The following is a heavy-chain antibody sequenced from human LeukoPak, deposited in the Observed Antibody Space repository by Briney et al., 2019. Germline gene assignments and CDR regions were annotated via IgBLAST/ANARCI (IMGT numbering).Heavy chain of an antibody. J-gene: IGHJ2*01. D-gene: IGHD3-9*01. CDR2: ISYDGSNK. V-gene: IGHV3-30*04. CDR1: GFTFSSYA. Sequence: GGSLRLSCAASGFTFSSYAIHWVRQAPGKGLEWVAVISYDGSNKNYADSVKGRFTISRDNSKNTLYLQMNSLRAEDTAVYYCARGMDDILTGYFLYWYFDLWGRGTLVTVSS. CDR3: ARGMDDILTGYFLYWYFDL.